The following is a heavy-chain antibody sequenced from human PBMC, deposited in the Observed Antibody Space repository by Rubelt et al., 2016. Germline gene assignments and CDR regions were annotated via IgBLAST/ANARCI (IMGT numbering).Heavy chain of an antibody. CDR2: VNHSGST. J-gene: IGHJ4*02. Sequence: QVQLQQWGAGLLKPSETLSLTCAVYGGSFSGYYWSWIRQPPGKGLEWIGEVNHSGSTNYNPSLKGRDTMYLEPSKNTVSLKRGSVAAPETAGYYWARGSPQNLGELSLYEDYWGQGTLVTVSS. V-gene: IGHV4-34*01. CDR1: GGSFSGYY. CDR3: ARGSPQNLGELSLYEDY. D-gene: IGHD3-16*02.